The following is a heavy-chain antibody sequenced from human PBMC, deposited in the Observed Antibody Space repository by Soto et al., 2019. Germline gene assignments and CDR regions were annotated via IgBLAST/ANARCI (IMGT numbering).Heavy chain of an antibody. J-gene: IGHJ6*02. CDR1: CGSISNGDYY. CDR2: IYYSGST. V-gene: IGHV4-30-4*01. CDR3: ARDREVVVLTASPLPSYYYDMDV. Sequence: SSETLFLTCTVSCGSISNGDYYWSLIRQPPRKGLGWIGDIYYSGSTYYNPSLKSRVTISVDTSKKQFSLKLNSVTAADTAVYYCARDREVVVLTASPLPSYYYDMDVWGQGTTVTVSS. D-gene: IGHD3-22*01.